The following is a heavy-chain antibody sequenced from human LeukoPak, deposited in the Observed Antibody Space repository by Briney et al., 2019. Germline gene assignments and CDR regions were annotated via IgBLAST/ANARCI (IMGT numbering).Heavy chain of an antibody. CDR1: GFTFSSYG. D-gene: IGHD5-18*01. CDR3: ARDVVHSYGSTPFDY. J-gene: IGHJ4*02. Sequence: GSLRLSCAASGFTFSSYGMHWVRPAPGKGLEWVAVIWYDGSNKYYADSVKGRFTISRDNSKNTLYLQMNSLRAEDTAVYYCARDVVHSYGSTPFDYWGQGTLVTVSS. CDR2: IWYDGSNK. V-gene: IGHV3-33*01.